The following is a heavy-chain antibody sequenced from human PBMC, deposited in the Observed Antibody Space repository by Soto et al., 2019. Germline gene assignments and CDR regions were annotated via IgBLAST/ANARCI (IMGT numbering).Heavy chain of an antibody. J-gene: IGHJ4*01. CDR2: VYYSGST. V-gene: IGHV4-59*01. D-gene: IGHD2-21*01. CDR1: GDSISTYY. Sequence: PSETLSLTCDVSGDSISTYYWSWIRQPPGKGLEWIGYVYYSGSTLYNPSLESRVTMSIDMSKKQVSLKLTSVIAADTAVYYCARTRMIESWIDYWGLGTLVTVSS. CDR3: ARTRMIESWIDY.